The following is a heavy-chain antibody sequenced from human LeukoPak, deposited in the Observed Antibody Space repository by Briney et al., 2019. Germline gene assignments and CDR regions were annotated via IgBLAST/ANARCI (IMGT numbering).Heavy chain of an antibody. CDR1: GVSISSSNSY. J-gene: IGHJ4*02. CDR2: IYYSGNT. D-gene: IGHD3-16*01. CDR3: ARQFVGAFY. V-gene: IGHV4-39*01. Sequence: PSETLSLTCTVSGVSISSSNSYWGWIRQPPGKGLEWIGSIYYSGNTYYNPSLKSRVTISVDTSKNQFSLKLSSVTAADTAVYYCARQFVGAFYWGQGTLVTVSS.